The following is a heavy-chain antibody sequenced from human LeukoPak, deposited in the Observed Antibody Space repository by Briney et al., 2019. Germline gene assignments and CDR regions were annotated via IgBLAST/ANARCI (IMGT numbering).Heavy chain of an antibody. V-gene: IGHV4-34*01. CDR2: INHSGST. D-gene: IGHD3-22*01. J-gene: IGHJ5*02. CDR1: GGSFSGYY. CDR3: VRGNYYDST. Sequence: SETLSLTCAVYGGSFSGYYWSWIRQPPGKGLEWIGEINHSGSTNYNPSLKSRVTISVDTSKNQFSLKLSSVTAADTAVYYCVRGNYYDSTWGQGTLVTVSS.